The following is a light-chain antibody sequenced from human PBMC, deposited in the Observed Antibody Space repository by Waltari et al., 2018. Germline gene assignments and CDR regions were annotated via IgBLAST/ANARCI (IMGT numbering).Light chain of an antibody. V-gene: IGLV10-54*04. CDR1: SHNVGNQG. CDR3: SAWDSSLSARWV. Sequence: QAGLTQPPSVSKGLRQTATLTCTGNSHNVGNQGAAWLQQHQGHPPKLLSYRNNNRPSGISERFSASRSGNTASLTITGLQPEDEADYYCSAWDSSLSARWVFGGGTKLTVL. J-gene: IGLJ3*02. CDR2: RNN.